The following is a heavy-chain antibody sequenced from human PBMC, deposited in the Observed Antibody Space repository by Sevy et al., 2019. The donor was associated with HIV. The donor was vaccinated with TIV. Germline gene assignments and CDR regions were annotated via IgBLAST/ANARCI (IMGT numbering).Heavy chain of an antibody. CDR1: GFTFSGYG. CDR2: IKQDGSKK. CDR3: ARLKLHYDPYYFDL. J-gene: IGHJ4*02. D-gene: IGHD3-16*01. V-gene: IGHV3-7*01. Sequence: GGSLRLSCAASGFTFSGYGMHWVRQAPGKGLEWVANIKQDGSKKYYVDSVKGRFIMSRDNAKNSLYLEMNSLRAEDTAVYYCARLKLHYDPYYFDLWGQGTLVTVSS.